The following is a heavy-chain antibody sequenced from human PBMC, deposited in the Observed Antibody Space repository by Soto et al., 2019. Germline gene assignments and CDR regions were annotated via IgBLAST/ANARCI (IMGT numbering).Heavy chain of an antibody. J-gene: IGHJ6*02. D-gene: IGHD6-13*01. V-gene: IGHV4-59*01. Sequence: SETLSLTCTVSGGSISSYYWSWIRQPPGKGLEWIGYIYYSGSTNYNPSLKSRVTISVDTSKNQFSLKLSSVTAADTAVYYCVRDAAAGGSYYYYGMDVWGQGTTVTVSS. CDR2: IYYSGST. CDR3: VRDAAAGGSYYYYGMDV. CDR1: GGSISSYY.